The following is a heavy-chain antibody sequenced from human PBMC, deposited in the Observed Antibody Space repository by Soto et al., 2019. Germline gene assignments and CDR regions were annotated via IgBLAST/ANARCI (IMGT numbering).Heavy chain of an antibody. D-gene: IGHD4-17*01. J-gene: IGHJ4*02. Sequence: QLQLQESGPGLVKPSETLSLTCTVSGGSISGSSYYWGWIRQPPGKGLEWIGTIFYSGTTYYNPSLKSRGPIAAVTASHQFSLGLTSVTAADTAVYYCASYGDYPDYSGQGTLVSVAS. CDR3: ASYGDYPDY. CDR2: IFYSGTT. CDR1: GGSISGSSYY. V-gene: IGHV4-39*01.